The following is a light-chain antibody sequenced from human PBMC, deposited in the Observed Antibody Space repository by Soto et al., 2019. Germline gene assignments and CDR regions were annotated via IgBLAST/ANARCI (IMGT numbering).Light chain of an antibody. Sequence: DIQMTQSPSSLTASIGDRITITCRASQSISTYLNWYQQKPGKAPSLLIYGASTLQSGVPSRFSGSGSATDFTLTINSLQPEDIATYYCQQTFITPPLTFGGGTTVEI. V-gene: IGKV1-39*01. CDR3: QQTFITPPLT. CDR2: GAS. CDR1: QSISTY. J-gene: IGKJ4*01.